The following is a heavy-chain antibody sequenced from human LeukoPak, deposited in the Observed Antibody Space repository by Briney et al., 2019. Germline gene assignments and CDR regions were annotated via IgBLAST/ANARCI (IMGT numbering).Heavy chain of an antibody. D-gene: IGHD3-22*01. CDR3: AREEDRSGD. CDR1: GGSISSSNYY. Sequence: SETLSLTCTVSGGSISSSNYYWPWIRQPPAQGLEWIGSIYYRGNAYYNPSLKSRVTISVDTSKNQFSLSLSSVTAADTAVYYCAREEDRSGDWGQGTLVTVTS. J-gene: IGHJ4*02. V-gene: IGHV4-39*07. CDR2: IYYRGNA.